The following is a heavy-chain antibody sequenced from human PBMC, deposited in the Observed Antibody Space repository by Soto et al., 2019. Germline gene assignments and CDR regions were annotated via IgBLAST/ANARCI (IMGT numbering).Heavy chain of an antibody. V-gene: IGHV4-34*01. CDR1: GGSFSGYY. J-gene: IGHJ5*02. Sequence: ASETLSLTCAVYGGSFSGYYWSWIRQPPGMGLEWIGEINHSGSTNYNPSLKSRVTISVDTSKNQFSLKLSSVTAADTAVYYCARALGPRNWFDPWGQGTLVTVSS. CDR3: ARALGPRNWFDP. CDR2: INHSGST.